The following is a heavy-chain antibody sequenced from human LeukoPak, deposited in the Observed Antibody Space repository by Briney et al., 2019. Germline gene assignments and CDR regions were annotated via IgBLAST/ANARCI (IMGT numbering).Heavy chain of an antibody. D-gene: IGHD6-13*01. J-gene: IGHJ4*02. Sequence: SETLSLTCTVSGGSISSYYWSWIRQPPGKGLEWIGYIYYGGSTNYNPSLKSRVTISVDTSKNQFSLRLSSVTAADTAVYYCARVTGYVMEDYFDYWGQGTLVTVSS. CDR1: GGSISSYY. V-gene: IGHV4-59*01. CDR2: IYYGGST. CDR3: ARVTGYVMEDYFDY.